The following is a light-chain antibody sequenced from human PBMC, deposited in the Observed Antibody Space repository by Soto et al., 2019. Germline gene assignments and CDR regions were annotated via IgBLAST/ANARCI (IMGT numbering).Light chain of an antibody. J-gene: IGKJ2*01. CDR2: AVS. Sequence: EIVLTQSPGTLSLSPGERATLSCRASQSLYNSFLAWYQQKPGQTPRLLINAVSNRATGVPDRFSGSGSGTDFTLTISRLEPEDFAVYYCQQYGSPPHTFGQGTTVEI. CDR3: QQYGSPPHT. V-gene: IGKV3-20*01. CDR1: QSLYNSF.